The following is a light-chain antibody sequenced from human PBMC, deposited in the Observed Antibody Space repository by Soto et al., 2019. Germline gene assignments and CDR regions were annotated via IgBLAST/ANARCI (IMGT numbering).Light chain of an antibody. V-gene: IGLV3-21*04. CDR1: NIGSKS. Sequence: SYELTQPPSVSVAPGKTARITCGGNNIGSKSVHWYQQKPGQAPVLVIYYDSDRPSGIPERFSGSNSGNTATLTISRVEAGDEADYYCQVWDGSNDHRVFGGGTQLTVL. CDR2: YDS. CDR3: QVWDGSNDHRV. J-gene: IGLJ3*02.